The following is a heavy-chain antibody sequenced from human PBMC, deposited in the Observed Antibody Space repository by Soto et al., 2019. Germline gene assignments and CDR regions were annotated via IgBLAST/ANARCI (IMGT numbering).Heavy chain of an antibody. J-gene: IGHJ6*02. CDR2: ISGSNIYT. Sequence: GSLRLSCAASGFTFSGYYMSWIRQAPGKGLEWISYISGSNIYTNYADSVKGRFTISRDNANNSLYLQMDSLRVEDTAVYYCARDGGEVIPAAIGGGYGMDVWGQGTTVTVSS. V-gene: IGHV3-11*06. CDR3: ARDGGEVIPAAIGGGYGMDV. CDR1: GFTFSGYY. D-gene: IGHD2-2*01.